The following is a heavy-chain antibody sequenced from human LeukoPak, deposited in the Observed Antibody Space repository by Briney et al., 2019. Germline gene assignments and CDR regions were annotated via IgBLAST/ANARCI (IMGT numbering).Heavy chain of an antibody. CDR3: ARDYGSGSGNWFDA. V-gene: IGHV5-51*01. CDR2: MYPGDSDT. J-gene: IGHJ5*02. CDR1: GYRFSSYW. Sequence: GESLKISCQGSGYRFSSYWIGWVRPMPGKGLEWMGTMYPGDSDTRYSPSFQGQVTMSVDKSITTAYLECSGLKASDTAMYYCARDYGSGSGNWFDAWGPGTLVTVSS. D-gene: IGHD3-10*01.